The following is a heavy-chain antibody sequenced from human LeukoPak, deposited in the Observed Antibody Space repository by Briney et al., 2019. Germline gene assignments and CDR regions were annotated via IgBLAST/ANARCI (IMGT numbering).Heavy chain of an antibody. CDR3: ARGIRYFDWLLSRLDY. D-gene: IGHD3-9*01. Sequence: SETLSLTCTVSGGSISSGGYYWSWIRQHPGKGLGWIGYIYYSGSTYYNPSLKSRVTISVDTSKNQFSLKLSSVTAADTAVYYCARGIRYFDWLLSRLDYWGQGTLVTVSS. CDR1: GGSISSGGYY. V-gene: IGHV4-31*03. CDR2: IYYSGST. J-gene: IGHJ4*02.